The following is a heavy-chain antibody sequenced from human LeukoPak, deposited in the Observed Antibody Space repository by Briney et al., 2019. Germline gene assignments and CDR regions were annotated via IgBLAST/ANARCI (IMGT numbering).Heavy chain of an antibody. CDR3: ARGGRIPFDY. CDR1: GFTFSTYG. D-gene: IGHD3-16*01. V-gene: IGHV3-30*02. CDR2: IRSDGSNK. J-gene: IGHJ4*02. Sequence: GGSLRLSCAASGFTFSTYGMHWVRQAPGKGLEWVTFIRSDGSNKYYADSVKGRFIISRDNSKNTLYLQMNSLRIEDTAVYSCARGGRIPFDYWGQGTLVTVSS.